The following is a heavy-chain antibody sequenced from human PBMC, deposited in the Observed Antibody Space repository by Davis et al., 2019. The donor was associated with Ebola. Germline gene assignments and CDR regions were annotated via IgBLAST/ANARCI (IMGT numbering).Heavy chain of an antibody. J-gene: IGHJ6*02. D-gene: IGHD3-16*01. CDR3: ARLPYVNYYYYGMDV. CDR2: VYYSGST. CDR1: GDSISSGGYS. Sequence: SETLSLTCGVSGDSISSGGYSWSWIRQPPGRGLEWIGYVYYSGSTYYNPSLKSRVAISVDTSKNQFSLNLTSVTAADTAVYFCARLPYVNYYYYGMDVWGQGTTVTVSS. V-gene: IGHV4-30-4*07.